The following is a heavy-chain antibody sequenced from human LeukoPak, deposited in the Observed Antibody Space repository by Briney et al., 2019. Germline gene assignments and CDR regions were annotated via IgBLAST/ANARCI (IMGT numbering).Heavy chain of an antibody. CDR3: ARDRSGYANDAFDF. D-gene: IGHD3-3*01. CDR1: GFTFSNYW. V-gene: IGHV3-74*01. CDR2: INSDGSST. J-gene: IGHJ3*01. Sequence: GGSLRLSCAASGFTFSNYWMHWVRQAPGKGLVWVSRINSDGSSTSYADSVKGRFTISRDNAKNTLYLQMNSLRAEDTAVYHCARDRSGYANDAFDFWGQGTMVTVSS.